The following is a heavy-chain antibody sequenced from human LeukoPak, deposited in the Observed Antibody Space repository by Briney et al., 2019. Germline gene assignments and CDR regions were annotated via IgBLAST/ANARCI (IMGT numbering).Heavy chain of an antibody. V-gene: IGHV1-69*05. D-gene: IGHD5-24*01. CDR3: ARDWEMGYFDY. CDR1: GGTFSSYA. J-gene: IGHJ4*02. Sequence: ASVKVSRKASGGTFSSYAISWVRQAPGQGLEWMGRIIPIFGTANYAQKFQGRVTITTDESTSTAYMELSSLKSEDTAVYYCARDWEMGYFDYWGQGTLVTVSS. CDR2: IIPIFGTA.